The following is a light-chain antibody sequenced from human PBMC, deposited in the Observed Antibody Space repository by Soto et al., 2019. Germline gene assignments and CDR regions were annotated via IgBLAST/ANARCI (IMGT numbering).Light chain of an antibody. J-gene: IGKJ1*01. CDR1: QNFGSSY. CDR2: RIS. CDR3: LQHYAWPWT. Sequence: EVVLTQSPDTLFFFPGEIVTLYCRVSQNFGSSYLAWYQQKPGQAPRLVLLRISTRAIGVPARFSGSGSETEFTLTISGLQSEDSGVYYCLQHYAWPWTFGQGTKVDI. V-gene: IGKV3D-7*01.